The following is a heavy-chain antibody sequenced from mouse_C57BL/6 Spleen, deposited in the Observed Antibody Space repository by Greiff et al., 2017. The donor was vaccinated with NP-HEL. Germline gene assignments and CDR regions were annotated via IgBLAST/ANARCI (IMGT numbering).Heavy chain of an antibody. J-gene: IGHJ3*01. CDR2: INPNNGGT. CDR3: GVYGNYDGFAY. V-gene: IGHV1-26*01. CDR1: GYTFTDYY. Sequence: EVQLQQSGPELVKPGASVKISCKASGYTFTDYYMNWVKQSHGKSLEWIGDINPNNGGTSYNQKFKGKATLTVDKSSSTAYMELRSLTSEDSAVYYCGVYGNYDGFAYWGQGTLVTVSA. D-gene: IGHD2-1*01.